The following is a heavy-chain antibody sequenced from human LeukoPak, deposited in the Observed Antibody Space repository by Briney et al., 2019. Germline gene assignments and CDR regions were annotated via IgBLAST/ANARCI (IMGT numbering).Heavy chain of an antibody. D-gene: IGHD3-16*02. CDR1: GSTFSKNA. J-gene: IGHJ4*02. V-gene: IGHV3-23*01. CDR3: ARGVDVWGNYRQYYFDY. Sequence: PGGSLRLSCAASGSTFSKNAMSWVRQAPGKGLEWVSSITSSGSATCYADSVKGRFTISRDNSKNTLYLQMNGLRAEDTAVYYCARGVDVWGNYRQYYFDYWGQETLVTVSS. CDR2: ITSSGSAT.